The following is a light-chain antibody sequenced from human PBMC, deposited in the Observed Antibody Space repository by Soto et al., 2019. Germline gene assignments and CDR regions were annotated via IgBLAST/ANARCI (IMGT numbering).Light chain of an antibody. CDR3: QQYGSSVT. Sequence: EIVLTQSPGTLSLSPGERATLSCRASQSIRSHYLAWYQKKPGQAPRLLISGAHNRAPGIPDRFSGSESGTDFTLRISRLEPEDFAVYYCQQYGSSVTFGQGTKVEIK. CDR2: GAH. J-gene: IGKJ1*01. V-gene: IGKV3-20*01. CDR1: QSIRSHY.